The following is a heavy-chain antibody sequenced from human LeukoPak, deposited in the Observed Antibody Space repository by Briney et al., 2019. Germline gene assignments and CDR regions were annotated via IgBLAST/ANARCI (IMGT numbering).Heavy chain of an antibody. CDR1: GYTFTGYY. Sequence: ASVKVSCKASGYTFTGYYMHWVRQAPGQGLEWMGWMNPNSGNTGYAQKFQGRVTITRNTSISTAYMELSSLRSEDTAVYYCARGRGTIFGVVISYYFDYWGQGTLVTVSS. V-gene: IGHV1-8*03. CDR2: MNPNSGNT. J-gene: IGHJ4*02. D-gene: IGHD3-3*01. CDR3: ARGRGTIFGVVISYYFDY.